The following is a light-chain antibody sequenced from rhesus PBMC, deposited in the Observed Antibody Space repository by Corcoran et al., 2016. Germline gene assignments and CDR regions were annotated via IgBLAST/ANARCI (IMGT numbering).Light chain of an antibody. CDR1: QGISSW. CDR3: QQGYNTPWT. V-gene: IGKV1-18*01. Sequence: DIQMTQSPSSLSASVGDKVTITCRASQGISSWLAWYQQKPGKAPKLLIYAASRLQSGVPSRVSGRGSGTDYTLTISSLQPEDFATYYCQQGYNTPWTFGQGSKVEIK. J-gene: IGKJ1*01. CDR2: AAS.